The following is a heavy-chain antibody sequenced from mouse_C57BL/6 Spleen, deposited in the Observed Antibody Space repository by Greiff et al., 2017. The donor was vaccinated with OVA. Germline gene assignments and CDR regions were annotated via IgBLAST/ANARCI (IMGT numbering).Heavy chain of an antibody. CDR1: GYAFSSYW. Sequence: QVQLQQSGAELVKPGASVKISCKASGYAFSSYWMNWVKQRPGKGLEWIGQIYPGDGDTNYNGKFKGKATLTADKSSSTAYMQLSSLTSEDSALYICAREGVTTVVATDAMYYWGQGTSLTVSS. V-gene: IGHV1-80*01. D-gene: IGHD1-1*01. CDR2: IYPGDGDT. J-gene: IGHJ4*01. CDR3: AREGVTTVVATDAMYY.